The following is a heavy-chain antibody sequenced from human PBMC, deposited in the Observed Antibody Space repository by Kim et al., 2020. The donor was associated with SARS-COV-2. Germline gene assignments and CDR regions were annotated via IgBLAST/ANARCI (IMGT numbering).Heavy chain of an antibody. CDR2: ISYDGSNK. D-gene: IGHD3-9*01. J-gene: IGHJ4*02. V-gene: IGHV3-30*18. CDR3: AKDSVLRYFSHVDY. Sequence: GGSLRLSCAASGFTFSSYGMHWVRQAPGKGLEWVAVISYDGSNKYYADSVKGRFTISRDNSKNTLYLQMNSLRAEDTAVYYCAKDSVLRYFSHVDYWGQGTLVTVSS. CDR1: GFTFSSYG.